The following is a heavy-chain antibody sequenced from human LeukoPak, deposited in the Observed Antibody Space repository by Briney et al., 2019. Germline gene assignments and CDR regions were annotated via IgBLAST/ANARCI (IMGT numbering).Heavy chain of an antibody. J-gene: IGHJ4*02. D-gene: IGHD2-8*01. CDR1: GFTFSSYG. Sequence: GGSLRLSCAASGFTFSSYGMHWVRQTPGKGLEWVAFIRYDGSNKYYADSVKGRFTISRDNSKNTLYLQMNSLRADDTAVYYCARDGMNCTNGLCYHYVFDYWGQGTLVTVSS. CDR3: ARDGMNCTNGLCYHYVFDY. V-gene: IGHV3-30*02. CDR2: IRYDGSNK.